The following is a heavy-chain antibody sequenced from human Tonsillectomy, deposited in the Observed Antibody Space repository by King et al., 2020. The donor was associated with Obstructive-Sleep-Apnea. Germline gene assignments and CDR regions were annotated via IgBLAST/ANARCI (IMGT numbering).Heavy chain of an antibody. J-gene: IGHJ6*02. Sequence: VQLVESGGGLVQPGGSLRLSCAASGFTVSSNYMSWVRQAPGKVLEWVSIIYSGGSTYYRDSVKGRFTIPRDNSKNTLYLQMNSLRAEDTAVYYCARFGVTVYYYYGMDVWGQGTTVTVSS. CDR1: GFTVSSNY. D-gene: IGHD1-14*01. V-gene: IGHV3-66*01. CDR2: IYSGGST. CDR3: ARFGVTVYYYYGMDV.